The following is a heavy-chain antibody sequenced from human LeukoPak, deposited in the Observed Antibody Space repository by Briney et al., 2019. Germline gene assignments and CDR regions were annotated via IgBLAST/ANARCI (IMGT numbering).Heavy chain of an antibody. J-gene: IGHJ6*02. CDR1: GFTFSNAW. D-gene: IGHD3-10*01. V-gene: IGHV3-15*01. Sequence: GGSPRLSCAASGFTFSNAWVSWVRQAPGKGLEWVGRIKSKTDGGTTDYAAPVKGRFTISRDDSKNTLYLQMNSLKAEDTAVYYCARGFTPYYYGSGSYGGMDVWGQGTTVTVSS. CDR3: ARGFTPYYYGSGSYGGMDV. CDR2: IKSKTDGGTT.